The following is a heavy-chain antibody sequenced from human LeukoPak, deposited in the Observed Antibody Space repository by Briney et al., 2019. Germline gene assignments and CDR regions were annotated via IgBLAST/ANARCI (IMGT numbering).Heavy chain of an antibody. D-gene: IGHD6-19*01. J-gene: IGHJ4*02. CDR2: IRYDGSNK. V-gene: IGHV3-30*02. Sequence: GGSLRLSCAASGFTFSSYGMHWVRQAPGKGLEWVAFIRYDGSNKYYADSVKGRFTISRDNSKNTLYLQMNSLRAEDTAVYYCATTGYSSGWRHFDYWGQGTLVTVSS. CDR3: ATTGYSSGWRHFDY. CDR1: GFTFSSYG.